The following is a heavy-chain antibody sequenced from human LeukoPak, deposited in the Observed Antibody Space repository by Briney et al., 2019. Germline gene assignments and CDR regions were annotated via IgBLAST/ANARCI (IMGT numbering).Heavy chain of an antibody. Sequence: RRSLRLSCALSGFAFTIDAMEWVRGAPGRGLGWGSATCITGVSTFYAASVKGRFTVSRDNSKNTLSLQMDSLRAEDTAVYYCAKDPGVVPAHYFDYWGQGILVTVSS. CDR1: GFAFTIDA. J-gene: IGHJ4*02. CDR2: TCITGVST. D-gene: IGHD2-2*01. V-gene: IGHV3-23*01. CDR3: AKDPGVVPAHYFDY.